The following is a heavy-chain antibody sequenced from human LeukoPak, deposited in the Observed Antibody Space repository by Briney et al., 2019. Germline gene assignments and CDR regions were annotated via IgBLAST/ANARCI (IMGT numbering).Heavy chain of an antibody. J-gene: IGHJ3*02. Sequence: RRSLRLSCAASGFTFSSYATHWVRQAPGKGLEWVAVISYDGSNKYYADSVKGRFTISRDNSKNTLYLQMNSLRAEDTAVYYCARANGDYGEVAFDIWGQGTMVTVSS. CDR2: ISYDGSNK. CDR1: GFTFSSYA. D-gene: IGHD4-17*01. CDR3: ARANGDYGEVAFDI. V-gene: IGHV3-30*04.